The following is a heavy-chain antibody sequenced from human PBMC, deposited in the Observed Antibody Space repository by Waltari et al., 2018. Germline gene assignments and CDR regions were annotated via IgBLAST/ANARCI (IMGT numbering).Heavy chain of an antibody. Sequence: QVQLVQSGAEVKKPGSSVKVSCKASGGTFSSYAISWVRQAPGQGLEWMGGIIPILGTANYAQKCQGRVTITADKSTSTAYMELSSLRSEDTAVYYCARADPSSIAARLYYFDYWGQGTLVTVSS. CDR1: GGTFSSYA. J-gene: IGHJ4*02. CDR3: ARADPSSIAARLYYFDY. V-gene: IGHV1-69*14. CDR2: IIPILGTA. D-gene: IGHD6-6*01.